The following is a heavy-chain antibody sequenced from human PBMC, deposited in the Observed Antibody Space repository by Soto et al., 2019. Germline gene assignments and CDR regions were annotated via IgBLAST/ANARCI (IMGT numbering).Heavy chain of an antibody. J-gene: IGHJ4*02. D-gene: IGHD1-26*01. V-gene: IGHV3-23*01. CDR3: AKDPEWELPKYYFDY. Sequence: GGSLRLSCAASGITFRNYAMRWVSQAPGKGLEWVSTISGSGGSTYYADSVKGRFTISRDNSKNTLYLQTNSLRAEDTAVYYCAKDPEWELPKYYFDYWGQGALVTVSS. CDR1: GITFRNYA. CDR2: ISGSGGST.